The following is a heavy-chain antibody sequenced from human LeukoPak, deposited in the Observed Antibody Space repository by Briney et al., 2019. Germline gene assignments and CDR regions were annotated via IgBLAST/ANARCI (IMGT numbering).Heavy chain of an antibody. CDR2: INPNSGGT. J-gene: IGHJ6*03. D-gene: IGHD6-6*01. CDR1: GYTFTGYY. CDR3: ARGAFSSSSGYKYYYMDV. V-gene: IGHV1-2*02. Sequence: ASVKVSCKASGYTFTGYYMHWVRQAPGQGLKWMGWINPNSGGTNFAQKFQDRVTMTGDTSISTAYMELSRLRSDDTAVYYCARGAFSSSSGYKYYYMDVWGKGTTVTVSS.